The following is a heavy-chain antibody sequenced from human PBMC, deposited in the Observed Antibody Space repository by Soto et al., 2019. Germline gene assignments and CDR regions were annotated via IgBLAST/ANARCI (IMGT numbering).Heavy chain of an antibody. CDR1: GGTFSSYA. J-gene: IGHJ4*02. CDR3: ARGIAAAGTGWDYYFDY. D-gene: IGHD6-13*01. V-gene: IGHV1-69*01. Sequence: QVQLVQSGAEVKKPGSLVKVSCKASGGTFSSYAISWVRQAPGQGLEWMGGIIPIFGTANYAQKFQGRVTITADESTSTAYMELSSLRSEDTAVYYCARGIAAAGTGWDYYFDYWGQGTLVTVSS. CDR2: IIPIFGTA.